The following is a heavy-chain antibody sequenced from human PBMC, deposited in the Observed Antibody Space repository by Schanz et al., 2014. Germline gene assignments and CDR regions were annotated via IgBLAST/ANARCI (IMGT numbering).Heavy chain of an antibody. V-gene: IGHV4-61*02. CDR2: VFPNGIT. J-gene: IGHJ2*01. Sequence: QVQLQESGPGLVKPSQTLSLTCTVSGDSISSGGYYWSWVRQPAGKGREWIGRVFPNGITNYNPSHKSRVPISLDTSNTHFSLTLTSLTAADTAVYYCARDTTWRLDLWGRGTLVTVSS. CDR3: ARDTTWRLDL. CDR1: GDSISSGGYY. D-gene: IGHD1-1*01.